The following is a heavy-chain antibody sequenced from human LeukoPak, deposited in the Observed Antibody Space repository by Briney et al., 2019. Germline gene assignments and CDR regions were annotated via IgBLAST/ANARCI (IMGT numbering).Heavy chain of an antibody. CDR2: ICGSGGST. CDR3: AKGMGGSCYSPPDY. CDR1: GFTFSSYA. Sequence: PGGSPRLSCAASGFTFSSYAMNWVRQAPGKGLEWVSGICGSGGSTYYADSVKGRFTISRDNSKNSLYLQMNSLRAEDTAVYYCAKGMGGSCYSPPDYWGQGTLVTVSS. D-gene: IGHD2-15*01. J-gene: IGHJ4*02. V-gene: IGHV3-23*01.